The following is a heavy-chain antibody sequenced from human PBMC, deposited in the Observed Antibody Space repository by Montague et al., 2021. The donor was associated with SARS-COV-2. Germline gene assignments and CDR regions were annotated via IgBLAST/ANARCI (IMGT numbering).Heavy chain of an antibody. J-gene: IGHJ4*02. D-gene: IGHD3-22*01. CDR3: AKGGERITMIVVVITLADFDY. V-gene: IGHV3-23*01. CDR2: ISGSGGST. CDR1: GFTFSSYA. Sequence: SLSLSCAASGFTFSSYAMSWVRQAPGKGLEWVSAISGSGGSTYYADSVKGRFTISGDNSKNTLYLQMNSLRAEDTAVYYCAKGGERITMIVVVITLADFDYWGQGTLVTVSS.